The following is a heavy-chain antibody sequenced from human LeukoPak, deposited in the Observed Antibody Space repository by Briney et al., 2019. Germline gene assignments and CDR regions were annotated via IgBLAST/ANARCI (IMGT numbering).Heavy chain of an antibody. D-gene: IGHD3-22*01. CDR2: ISAYNGNT. J-gene: IGHJ4*02. V-gene: IGHV1-18*01. Sequence: ASVKVSCKASGYTFTSYGISWVRQAPGQGLEWMGWISAYNGNTNYAQKLQGRVTMTTDTSTSTAYMELRSLRPDDTAVYYCAREYYYDSSGYYGPPGYWGQGTLVTVSS. CDR1: GYTFTSYG. CDR3: AREYYYDSSGYYGPPGY.